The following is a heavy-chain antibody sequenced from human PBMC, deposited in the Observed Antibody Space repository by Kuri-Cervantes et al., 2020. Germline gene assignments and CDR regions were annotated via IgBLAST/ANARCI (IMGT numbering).Heavy chain of an antibody. J-gene: IGHJ4*02. Sequence: LSLTCAASGFTFDDYAMHWVRQAPGKGLEWVSGINWNSGSIGYADSVKGRFTVSRDNAKNSLYLQMNSLRAEDTALYYCARVDGYSFGYFDYWGQGTLVTVSS. CDR2: INWNSGSI. D-gene: IGHD5-18*01. CDR1: GFTFDDYA. V-gene: IGHV3-9*01. CDR3: ARVDGYSFGYFDY.